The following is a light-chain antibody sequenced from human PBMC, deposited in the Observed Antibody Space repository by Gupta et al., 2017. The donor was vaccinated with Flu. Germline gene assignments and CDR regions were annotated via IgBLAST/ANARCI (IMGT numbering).Light chain of an antibody. V-gene: IGKV2-28*01. CDR2: VAS. CDR1: QSLRHINGYNY. Sequence: ETVMTQSPLALSVSPGEAASISCRSSQSLRHINGYNYLDWYLQKPGQPPQLLIYVASNRASVVPDRFSGSGSGTIFTLKISRVEAEDVGIYYCMQALQTPPTFGQGTKVEIK. J-gene: IGKJ1*01. CDR3: MQALQTPPT.